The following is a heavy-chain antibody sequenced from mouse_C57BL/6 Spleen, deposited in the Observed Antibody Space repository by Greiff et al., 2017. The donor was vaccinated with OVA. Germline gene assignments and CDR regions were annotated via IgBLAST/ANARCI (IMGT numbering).Heavy chain of an antibody. CDR2: IDPETGGT. CDR3: TRDDSNYVGFAY. D-gene: IGHD2-5*01. CDR1: GYTFTDYE. Sequence: VQLQQSGAELVRPGASVTLSCKASGYTFTDYEMHWVKQTPVHGLEWIGAIDPETGGTAYNQKFKGKAILTADKSSSTAYMELRSLTSEDSAVYYCTRDDSNYVGFAYWGQGTLVTVSA. V-gene: IGHV1-15*01. J-gene: IGHJ3*01.